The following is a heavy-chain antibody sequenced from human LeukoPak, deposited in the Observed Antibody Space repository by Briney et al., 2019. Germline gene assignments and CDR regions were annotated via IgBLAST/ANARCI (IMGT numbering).Heavy chain of an antibody. D-gene: IGHD3-10*01. J-gene: IGHJ4*02. CDR2: IFPGDSDT. CDR1: GYTSTNYW. Sequence: GESLKISCKGSGYTSTNYWIGWVRQMPGKGLEWMGIIFPGDSDTRYSPSFQGQVTISADKSITTAYLQWSSLKASDTAMYYCARLDYYGSGRSDYWGQGTLVTDSS. V-gene: IGHV5-51*01. CDR3: ARLDYYGSGRSDY.